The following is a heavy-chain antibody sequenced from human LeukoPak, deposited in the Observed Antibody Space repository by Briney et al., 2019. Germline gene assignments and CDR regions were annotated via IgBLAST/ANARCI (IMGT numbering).Heavy chain of an antibody. Sequence: GGSLRLSCAASGFTVSSNYMSWVRQAPGKGLGWVSVIYSGGSTYYADSVKGRFTISRHNSKNTLYLQMNSLRAEDTAVYYCATASIYLSGYYYGMDVWGQGTTVTVSS. CDR2: IYSGGST. J-gene: IGHJ6*02. D-gene: IGHD2-21*01. V-gene: IGHV3-53*04. CDR1: GFTVSSNY. CDR3: ATASIYLSGYYYGMDV.